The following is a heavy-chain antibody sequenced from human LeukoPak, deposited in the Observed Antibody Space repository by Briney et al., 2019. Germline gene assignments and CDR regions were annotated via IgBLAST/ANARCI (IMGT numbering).Heavy chain of an antibody. J-gene: IGHJ4*02. D-gene: IGHD3-10*01. CDR3: ARGDYYYGSRSYDS. Sequence: SETLSLTCTVSGGSISSYYWSWIRQPPGKGLEWIGYIYYSGSTNYNPSLKSRVTISVKTSKNQFSLKLSSVTAADTAVYYCARGDYYYGSRSYDSWGQGTLVTVSS. CDR1: GGSISSYY. CDR2: IYYSGST. V-gene: IGHV4-59*12.